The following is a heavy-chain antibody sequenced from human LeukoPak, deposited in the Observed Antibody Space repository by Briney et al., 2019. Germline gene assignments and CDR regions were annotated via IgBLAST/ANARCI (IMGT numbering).Heavy chain of an antibody. CDR2: ISGSGGST. J-gene: IGHJ4*02. D-gene: IGHD1-26*01. CDR1: GFTFGDYA. Sequence: AGGTLRLSCTASGFTFGDYAMSWFRQAPGKGLEWVSAISGSGGSTYYADSVKGRFTISRDNSKNTLYLQMNSLRAEDTAVYYCAKSPPHKGRAFDYWGQGTLVTVSS. V-gene: IGHV3-23*01. CDR3: AKSPPHKGRAFDY.